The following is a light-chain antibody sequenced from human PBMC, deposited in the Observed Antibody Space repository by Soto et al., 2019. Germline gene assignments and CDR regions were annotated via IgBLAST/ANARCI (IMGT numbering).Light chain of an antibody. CDR2: GPS. Sequence: IQMTQSPSSLSASVGDRVTITCRASQGISHYLAWYQQTPGNVPSLLIYGPSTLDSGVPSRFSGSGSGTDFTLTITSLRPEDAATYYCQTYDNAPFTFGGGTKVEIK. CDR3: QTYDNAPFT. J-gene: IGKJ4*01. CDR1: QGISHY. V-gene: IGKV1-27*01.